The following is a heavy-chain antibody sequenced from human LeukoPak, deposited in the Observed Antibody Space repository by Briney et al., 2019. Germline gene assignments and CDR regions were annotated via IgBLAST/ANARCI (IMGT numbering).Heavy chain of an antibody. CDR3: ARDSSGYYLPYYYYYGMDV. CDR1: GYTFTSYY. CDR2: INPSGGST. D-gene: IGHD3-22*01. V-gene: IGHV1-46*01. J-gene: IGHJ6*02. Sequence: GASVKVSCKASGYTFTSYYMHWVRQAPGQGLEWMGIINPSGGSTSYAQKFQGRVTMTTDTSTSTAYMELRSLRSDDTAVYYCARDSSGYYLPYYYYYGMDVWGQGTTVTVSS.